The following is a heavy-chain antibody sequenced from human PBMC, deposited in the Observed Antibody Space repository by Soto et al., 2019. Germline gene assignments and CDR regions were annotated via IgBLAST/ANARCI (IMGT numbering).Heavy chain of an antibody. D-gene: IGHD6-19*01. J-gene: IGHJ4*02. CDR3: AKDRIPGPVAGAFFDY. CDR2: ISSSGGSP. V-gene: IGHV3-23*01. CDR1: GFTFSNYA. Sequence: GGSLRLSCAASGFTFSNYAMSWVRQAPGKGLEWVSAISSSGGSPYYADSVKGRFTVSRDNSKNTLYLQMNSLRVEDTAIYYCAKDRIPGPVAGAFFDYWGQGTLVTVSS.